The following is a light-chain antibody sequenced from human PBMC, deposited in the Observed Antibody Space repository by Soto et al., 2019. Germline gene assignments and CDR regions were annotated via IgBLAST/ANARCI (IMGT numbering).Light chain of an antibody. CDR1: QSVSSSY. Sequence: EIVLTQSPGTLSLSPGERATLSCRASQSVSSSYLAWYQQKPGQAPRLLIYGASSRATGIPDRFSGSGSGTEFTLTISRLEPADFAVYYCQQYGSSPPTFGPGTKVDIK. CDR3: QQYGSSPPT. J-gene: IGKJ3*01. V-gene: IGKV3-20*01. CDR2: GAS.